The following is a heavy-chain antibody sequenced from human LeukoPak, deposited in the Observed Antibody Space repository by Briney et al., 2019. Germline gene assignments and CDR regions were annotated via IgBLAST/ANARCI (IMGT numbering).Heavy chain of an antibody. D-gene: IGHD6-13*01. V-gene: IGHV3-23*01. CDR1: GFTFSSYA. Sequence: GSLRLSCAASGFTFSSYAMSWVRQAPGKGLEGVSAISGSGGSKYYAESVKGRFTISRDNSKNTLYLQMNRLRAEDTALYYASGHGSNSYWGRGTLVTVSS. CDR3: SGHGSNSY. J-gene: IGHJ4*02. CDR2: ISGSGGSK.